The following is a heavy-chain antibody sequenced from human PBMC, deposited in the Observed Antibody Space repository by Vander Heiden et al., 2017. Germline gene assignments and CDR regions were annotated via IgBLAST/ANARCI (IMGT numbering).Heavy chain of an antibody. Sequence: QVQLVESGGGVVQPGRSLRLSCAASGFTFSSYGMPWVRQAPGKGLEWVAVISYDGSNKYYADSVKGRFTISRDNSKNTLYLQMNSLRAEDTAVYYCAKDVELPGYCSSTSCGIIDYWGQGTLVTVSS. CDR2: ISYDGSNK. J-gene: IGHJ4*02. CDR1: GFTFSSYG. V-gene: IGHV3-30*18. CDR3: AKDVELPGYCSSTSCGIIDY. D-gene: IGHD2-2*01.